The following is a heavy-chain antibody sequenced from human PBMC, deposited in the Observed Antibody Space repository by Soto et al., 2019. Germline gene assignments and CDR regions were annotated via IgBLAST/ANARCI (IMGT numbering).Heavy chain of an antibody. D-gene: IGHD3-3*01. V-gene: IGHV4-30-2*01. CDR1: GGSISSGCYS. CDR2: IYHSGST. CDR3: AGGGFGVARDY. Sequence: SETLSLTCAVSGGSISSGCYSWSWIRQPPGKGLEWIGYIYHSGSTYYNPSLKSRVTISVDRSKNQFSLKLSSVTAADTAVYYCAGGGFGVARDYWGQGTLVTVSS. J-gene: IGHJ4*02.